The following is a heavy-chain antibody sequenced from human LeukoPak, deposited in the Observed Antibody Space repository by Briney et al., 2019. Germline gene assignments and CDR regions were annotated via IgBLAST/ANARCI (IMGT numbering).Heavy chain of an antibody. CDR3: ARGKYSSGYSY. J-gene: IGHJ4*02. D-gene: IGHD3-22*01. V-gene: IGHV3-48*01. CDR1: GFTFSSYS. Sequence: PGGSLRLSCAASGFTFSSYSMNWVRQAPGKGLEWLPYISSSSSTIYYADSVKGRFTISRDNAKSSLYLQMNSLRAEDRAVYYCARGKYSSGYSYWGQGTLVTVSS. CDR2: ISSSSSTI.